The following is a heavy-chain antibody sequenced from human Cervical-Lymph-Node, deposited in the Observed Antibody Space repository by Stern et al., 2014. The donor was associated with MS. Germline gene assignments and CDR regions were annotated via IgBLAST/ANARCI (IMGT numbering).Heavy chain of an antibody. D-gene: IGHD6-13*01. Sequence: EMQLVESGGGLVQPGGSLRLSCAASGFTFSSYWMHWVRQAPGKGLVWVSRINSDESTTNYADFVKGRFTISRDNAKNTVYLQMNSLRVEDTAVYYCARGIAGYYGVDVWGQGTTVTVSS. CDR2: INSDESTT. CDR1: GFTFSSYW. J-gene: IGHJ6*02. CDR3: ARGIAGYYGVDV. V-gene: IGHV3-74*02.